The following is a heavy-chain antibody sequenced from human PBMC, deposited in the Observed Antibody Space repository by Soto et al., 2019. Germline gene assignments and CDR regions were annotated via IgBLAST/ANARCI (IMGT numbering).Heavy chain of an antibody. CDR1: GYPFTNSY. V-gene: IGHV1-2*02. CDR2: IHPNTGGT. J-gene: IGHJ6*02. CDR3: ASDLLTRGWFRQAGNVGIDV. Sequence: QVQLVQSGAEVRKPGASVKVSCKASGYPFTNSYMHWVRQAPGQGLEWMGWIHPNTGGTNYAQKCQGRVTITRETSLSTVSMELNRLTYDDTAIYFCASDLLTRGWFRQAGNVGIDVWGQGTTVNVS. D-gene: IGHD6-19*01.